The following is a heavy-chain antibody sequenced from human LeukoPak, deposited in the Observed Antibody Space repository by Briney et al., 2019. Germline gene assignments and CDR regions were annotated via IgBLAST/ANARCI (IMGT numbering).Heavy chain of an antibody. V-gene: IGHV3-73*01. CDR3: TRDIVVVPAARVDWFDP. CDR2: IRSKANSYAT. Sequence: GGSLKLSCAASGFTFGGSAMHWVRQASGKGLEWVGRIRSKANSYATAYAASVKGRFTISRDDSKNTAYLQMNSLKTEDTAVYYCTRDIVVVPAARVDWFDPWGQGTLITVSS. J-gene: IGHJ5*02. CDR1: GFTFGGSA. D-gene: IGHD2-2*01.